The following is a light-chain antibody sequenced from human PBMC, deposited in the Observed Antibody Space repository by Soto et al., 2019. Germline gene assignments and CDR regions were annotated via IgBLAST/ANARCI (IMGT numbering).Light chain of an antibody. Sequence: EIVLTQSPGTLSLSPGERATLSCRASQSVDNNYLAWYRQKPGQAPRLLIYGASIRATDIPDRFSGSGSGTDFTLTISRLEPGDFAVYYCQQYGSSPPITFGQGTRLEIK. CDR2: GAS. CDR1: QSVDNNY. V-gene: IGKV3-20*01. J-gene: IGKJ5*01. CDR3: QQYGSSPPIT.